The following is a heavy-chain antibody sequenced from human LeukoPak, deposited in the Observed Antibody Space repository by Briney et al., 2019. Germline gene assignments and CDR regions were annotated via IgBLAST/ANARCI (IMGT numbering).Heavy chain of an antibody. Sequence: GGSLRLSCAGSGFNFSSYSMSWVRQAPWKGLEFVSSISSSSSFIYYAVSVKGRFTISRDNAKKSLSLQMNSLRADDTAVYYCARGYSSSWYLDWGQGTLVTVSS. CDR3: ARGYSSSWYLD. CDR2: ISSSSSFI. J-gene: IGHJ4*02. D-gene: IGHD6-13*01. V-gene: IGHV3-21*01. CDR1: GFNFSSYS.